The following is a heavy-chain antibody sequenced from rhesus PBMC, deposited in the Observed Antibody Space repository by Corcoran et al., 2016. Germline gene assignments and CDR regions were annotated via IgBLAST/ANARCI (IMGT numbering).Heavy chain of an antibody. V-gene: IGHV4-122*02. Sequence: VQLQESGPGLVKPSETLSLPCAVSGGSISSGYYSWLCIRQPPGKGMKGIGYNKQRGSRTQNPSLKMGVNSTRDTSKIQCALKLSSVTAADTAEYYCARYEIELVQVWGLVDYWGQGVLVTVSS. D-gene: IGHD5-24*01. CDR1: GGSISSGYYS. CDR2: NKQRGSR. J-gene: IGHJ4*01. CDR3: ARYEIELVQVWGLVDY.